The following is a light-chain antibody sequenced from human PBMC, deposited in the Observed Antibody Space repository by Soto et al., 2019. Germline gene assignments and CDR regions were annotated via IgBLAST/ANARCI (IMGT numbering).Light chain of an antibody. J-gene: IGKJ1*01. CDR1: QSISSY. CDR3: QQSYSTPRT. Sequence: DIQMTQSPCSLSASVRDRVTITCRASQSISSYLNWYQQKPGKAPKLLIYAASSLQSGVPSRFSGSGSGTDFTLTISSLQPEDFATYYCQQSYSTPRTFGQGTKVDIK. V-gene: IGKV1-39*01. CDR2: AAS.